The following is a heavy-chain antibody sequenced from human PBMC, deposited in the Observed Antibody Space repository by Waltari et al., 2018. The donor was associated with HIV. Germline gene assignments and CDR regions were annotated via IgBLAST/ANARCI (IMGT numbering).Heavy chain of an antibody. CDR1: GGSISSSTYY. Sequence: QLQLRESGPGLVKSETLSLTCTVSGGSISSSTYYWGWIRQPPGKGLEWIGSIYYSGTTYHNPSLKSRATMSVDTSKRQFSVRLSSVTAADTAVYYCARVLILGLYTNICEYYFDYWGLGSLVTVSS. J-gene: IGHJ4*02. CDR3: ARVLILGLYTNICEYYFDY. V-gene: IGHV4-39*07. D-gene: IGHD3-16*01. CDR2: IYYSGTT.